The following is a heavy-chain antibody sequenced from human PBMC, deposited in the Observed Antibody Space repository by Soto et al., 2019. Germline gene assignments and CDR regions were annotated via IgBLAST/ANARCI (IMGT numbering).Heavy chain of an antibody. Sequence: GASVKVSCKASGYTFTSYGISWVRQAPGQGLEWMGWISAYNGNTNYAQKLQGRVTMTTDTSTSTAYMELRSLRFDDTSVYYCARSNPMYSSGWYDAFDIWGQGTMVTVSS. J-gene: IGHJ3*02. CDR3: ARSNPMYSSGWYDAFDI. V-gene: IGHV1-18*01. CDR1: GYTFTSYG. CDR2: ISAYNGNT. D-gene: IGHD6-19*01.